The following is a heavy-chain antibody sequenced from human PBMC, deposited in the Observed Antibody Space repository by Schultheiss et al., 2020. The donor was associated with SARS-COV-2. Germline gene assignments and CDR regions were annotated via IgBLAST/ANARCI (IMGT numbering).Heavy chain of an antibody. CDR2: ISSSSSTI. Sequence: GESLKISCAASGFTFSSYSMNWVRQAPGKGLEWVSYISSSSSTIYYADSVRGRFSVTRDNAKNSLFLQINSLRAEDTAVYYCARLYCTRASCPYYHMDVWGKGTTVTVSS. D-gene: IGHD2-2*01. CDR3: ARLYCTRASCPYYHMDV. CDR1: GFTFSSYS. J-gene: IGHJ6*03. V-gene: IGHV3-48*04.